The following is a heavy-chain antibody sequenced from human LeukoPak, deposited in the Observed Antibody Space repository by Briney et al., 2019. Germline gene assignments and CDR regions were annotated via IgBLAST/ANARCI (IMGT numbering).Heavy chain of an antibody. D-gene: IGHD2-2*01. Sequence: GGSLRLSCAASGFTFSNYVMNWVRQAPGKGLEWISSISNSGDGTYYADSVKGRFTISRDNSKNMVHLQMHSLRVEDTALYYCARERSTIGWDWGQGSLATVSS. CDR2: ISNSGDGT. CDR1: GFTFSNYV. CDR3: ARERSTIGWD. J-gene: IGHJ4*02. V-gene: IGHV3-23*01.